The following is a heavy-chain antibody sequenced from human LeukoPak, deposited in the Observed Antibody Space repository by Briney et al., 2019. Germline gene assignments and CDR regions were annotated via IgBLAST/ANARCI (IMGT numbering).Heavy chain of an antibody. V-gene: IGHV4-59*01. J-gene: IGHJ3*01. Sequence: KPSETLSLTCTVSGGSISSYHWSWIRQPPGKGLEWIGYIYYSGSTNYNPSLKSRVTISVDTPENQFSLKLSSVTAADTAVYYCARDSQVVDAFDFWGQGTKVTVSS. CDR3: ARDSQVVDAFDF. D-gene: IGHD2-21*01. CDR1: GGSISSYH. CDR2: IYYSGST.